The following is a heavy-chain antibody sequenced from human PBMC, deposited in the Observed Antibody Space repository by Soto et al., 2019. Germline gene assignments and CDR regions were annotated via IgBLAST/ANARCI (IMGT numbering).Heavy chain of an antibody. CDR2: ISWNSGSI. CDR1: GFTFGDYA. Sequence: EVQLVESGGGLVQPGRSLRLSCAASGFTFGDYAMQWVRQAPGKGLEWVSAISWNSGSIDYADSVKGRFTISRDNAKNSLYLQMTSLRAEDTALYYCEKPHTTSGWYVTTDYWGQGPRVTVSS. D-gene: IGHD6-19*01. V-gene: IGHV3-9*01. J-gene: IGHJ4*02. CDR3: EKPHTTSGWYVTTDY.